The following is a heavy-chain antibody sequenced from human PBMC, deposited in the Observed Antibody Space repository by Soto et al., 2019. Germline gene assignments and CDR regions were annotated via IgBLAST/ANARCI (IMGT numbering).Heavy chain of an antibody. J-gene: IGHJ4*02. V-gene: IGHV1-69*12. CDR2: IIPIFGTA. Sequence: QVQLVQSGAEVKKPGSSVKVSCKASGGTFSSYAISWVRQAPGQGLEWMGGIIPIFGTANYAQKFQGRVTITADESTITACVELSCLRAEDTAVYYCARAGLLSGGVIGSLLEYWGQGTLVTVSS. D-gene: IGHD3-16*02. CDR1: GGTFSSYA. CDR3: ARAGLLSGGVIGSLLEY.